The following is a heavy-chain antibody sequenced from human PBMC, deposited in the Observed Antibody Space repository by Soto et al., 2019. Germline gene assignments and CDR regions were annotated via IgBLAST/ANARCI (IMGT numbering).Heavy chain of an antibody. CDR2: IYWDDDK. D-gene: IGHD6-13*01. V-gene: IGHV2-5*02. CDR3: ARRIATNAFHI. Sequence: QITLKESGPTLVKPTQTLTLTCTFSGFSLSTSGVGVGWIRQPPGKALEWLALIYWDDDKRYSPSLKSRLTITKETSKNQVVLTMTNMDPVDTATYYCARRIATNAFHIWGQGTMVTVSS. J-gene: IGHJ3*02. CDR1: GFSLSTSGVG.